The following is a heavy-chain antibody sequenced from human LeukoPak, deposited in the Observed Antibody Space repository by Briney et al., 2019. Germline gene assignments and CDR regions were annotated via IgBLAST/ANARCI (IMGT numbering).Heavy chain of an antibody. CDR3: ARDPSRFCSGTSCPPNFDY. CDR1: GFIFSHYA. Sequence: GGSLRLSCAASGFIFSHYAMHWVRQAPGKGLEWVAPISFDGSNKYYADSVKGRFTISRDNSKNTLYVQVNSLRAEDTAVYYCARDPSRFCSGTSCPPNFDYWGQGTLVTVSS. CDR2: ISFDGSNK. V-gene: IGHV3-30*04. D-gene: IGHD2-2*01. J-gene: IGHJ4*02.